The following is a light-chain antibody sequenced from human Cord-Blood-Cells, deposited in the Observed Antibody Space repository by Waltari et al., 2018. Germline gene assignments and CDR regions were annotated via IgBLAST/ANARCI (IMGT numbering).Light chain of an antibody. Sequence: QSALTQPASVSGSPGQSITISCTGTSRAVGSYNLVSCYQQPPGIAPKLMISEGSKLPSGVSNLFSGSKSGHTASLTISGLHAEDEADYYCCSYAGSSTWVFGGGTKLTVL. CDR2: EGS. V-gene: IGLV2-23*01. CDR3: CSYAGSSTWV. CDR1: SRAVGSYNL. J-gene: IGLJ3*02.